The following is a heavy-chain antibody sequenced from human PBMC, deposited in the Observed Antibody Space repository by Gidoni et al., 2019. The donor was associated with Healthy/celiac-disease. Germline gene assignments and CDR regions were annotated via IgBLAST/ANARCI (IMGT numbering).Heavy chain of an antibody. Sequence: QVQLQESGPGLVKPSETLSLTCSVSGGSISSYSWSWIRQPPGKGLEWMGYIYYSGSTNYSPSLKSRVTISVDTSKNQFSLRLSSVTAADTAVYYCARSPRHFDLWGRGTLVTVSS. CDR2: IYYSGST. CDR3: ARSPRHFDL. V-gene: IGHV4-59*01. J-gene: IGHJ2*01. CDR1: GGSISSYS. D-gene: IGHD6-25*01.